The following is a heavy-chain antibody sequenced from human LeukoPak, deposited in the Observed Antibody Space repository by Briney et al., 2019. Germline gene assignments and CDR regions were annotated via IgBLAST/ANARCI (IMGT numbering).Heavy chain of an antibody. CDR2: ISSSSSYI. V-gene: IGHV3-21*01. Sequence: GGSLRLSCAASGFTFSSYSMNWVRQAPGKGLEWVSSISSSSSYIYYADSVKGRFTISGDNAKNSLYLQMNSLRAEDTAVYYCARVRRGDYYDSSGYYPLDYWGQGTLVTVSS. CDR3: ARVRRGDYYDSSGYYPLDY. D-gene: IGHD3-22*01. CDR1: GFTFSSYS. J-gene: IGHJ4*02.